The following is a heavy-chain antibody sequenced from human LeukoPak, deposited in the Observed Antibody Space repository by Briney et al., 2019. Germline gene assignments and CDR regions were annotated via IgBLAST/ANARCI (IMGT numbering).Heavy chain of an antibody. Sequence: YPSETLSLTCTVSGGSISSYYWSWIRQPPGKGLEYIGYIYYSGSTNYNPSFKSRVTISADTSKNQFSLRLSSVTAADTAVYYCARVGDNDCSSDNCPLDYWGQGTLVTVSS. V-gene: IGHV4-59*01. CDR1: GGSISSYY. CDR3: ARVGDNDCSSDNCPLDY. D-gene: IGHD2-15*01. J-gene: IGHJ4*02. CDR2: IYYSGST.